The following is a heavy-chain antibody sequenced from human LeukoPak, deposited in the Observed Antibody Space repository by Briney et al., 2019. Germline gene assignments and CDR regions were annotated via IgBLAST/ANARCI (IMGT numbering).Heavy chain of an antibody. CDR2: IYYSGST. CDR3: AREKHDYSNYPTSFNWFDP. J-gene: IGHJ5*02. Sequence: PSETLSLTCTVSGGSISSSSYYWGWIRQPPGKGLEWIGSIYYSGSTYYNPSLKSRVTISVDTSKNQFSPKLSSVTAADTAVYYCAREKHDYSNYPTSFNWFDPWGQGTLVTVSS. V-gene: IGHV4-39*07. CDR1: GGSISSSSYY. D-gene: IGHD4-11*01.